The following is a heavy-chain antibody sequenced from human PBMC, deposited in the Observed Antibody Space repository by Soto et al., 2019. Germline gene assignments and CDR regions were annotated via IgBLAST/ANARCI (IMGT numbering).Heavy chain of an antibody. CDR3: ASRDPGTSVDY. CDR2: IYRTGST. V-gene: IGHV4-4*02. Sequence: QVQLQESGPGLVKPSGTLSLTCAVSGGSFTSNNWWTWVRQPPGQGLEWIGEIYRTGSTNYNPTLKSRVTIPLDEAENLFPLKVTSLTAADTAVYYCASRDPGTSVDYWGQGTLVTVSS. CDR1: GGSFTSNNW. D-gene: IGHD1-7*01. J-gene: IGHJ4*02.